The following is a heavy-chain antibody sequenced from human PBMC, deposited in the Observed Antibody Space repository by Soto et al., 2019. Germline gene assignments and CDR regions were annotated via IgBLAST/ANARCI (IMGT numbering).Heavy chain of an antibody. V-gene: IGHV1-69*13. D-gene: IGHD6-13*01. Sequence: SVKVSCKASGGAFSSYAISWVRQAPGQGLEWMGGIIPIFGTANYAQKFQGRVTITADESTSAAYMELSSLRSEDTAVYYCARDVGRYSSSWYYYYYGMDVWGQGTTVTVSS. CDR1: GGAFSSYA. J-gene: IGHJ6*02. CDR3: ARDVGRYSSSWYYYYYGMDV. CDR2: IIPIFGTA.